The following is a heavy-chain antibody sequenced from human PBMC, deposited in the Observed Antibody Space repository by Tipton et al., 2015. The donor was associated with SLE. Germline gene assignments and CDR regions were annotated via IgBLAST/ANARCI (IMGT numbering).Heavy chain of an antibody. CDR3: AREDFGEAFDI. CDR1: GFTFSAYE. CDR2: ISSSGSTV. D-gene: IGHD2/OR15-2a*01. J-gene: IGHJ3*02. V-gene: IGHV3-48*03. Sequence: SLRLSCAASGFTFSAYEMNWVRQAPGKGLEWVSYISSSGSTVYYADSVKGRFTISRDNAKNSLYLQMSSLRAEDTAVYYCAREDFGEAFDIWGRGTMVTVSS.